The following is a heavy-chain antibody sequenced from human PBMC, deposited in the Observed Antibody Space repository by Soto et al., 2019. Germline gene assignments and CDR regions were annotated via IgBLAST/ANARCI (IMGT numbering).Heavy chain of an antibody. D-gene: IGHD2-2*01. CDR1: GGTFSSYA. CDR3: ASMPSVILSSYGFVTPVDI. V-gene: IGHV1-69*12. J-gene: IGHJ3*02. Sequence: QVQLVQSGAEVKKTGSSVKVSCKASGGTFSSYAFSWVRQAPRQGLEWLGGIIPMFRTANYAQKFRDRVTITADESTTTVYMELTGLKSDDTALYFCASMPSVILSSYGFVTPVDIWGQGTMVIVSS. CDR2: IIPMFRTA.